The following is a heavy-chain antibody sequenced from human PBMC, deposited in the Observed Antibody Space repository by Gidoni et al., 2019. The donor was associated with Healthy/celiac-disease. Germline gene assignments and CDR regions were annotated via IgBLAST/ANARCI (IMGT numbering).Heavy chain of an antibody. CDR2: ISGSGGST. CDR1: GFTFSSYA. D-gene: IGHD3-22*01. V-gene: IGHV3-23*01. CDR3: AKCSHYYDSSGYYY. J-gene: IGHJ4*02. Sequence: EVQLLESGGGVVQPGGSLRLSCADSGFTFSSYAMSWVRQAPGKGLEWVSAISGSGGSTYYADSVKGRFTISRDNSKNTLYLQMNSLRAEDTAVYYCAKCSHYYDSSGYYYWGQGTLVTVSS.